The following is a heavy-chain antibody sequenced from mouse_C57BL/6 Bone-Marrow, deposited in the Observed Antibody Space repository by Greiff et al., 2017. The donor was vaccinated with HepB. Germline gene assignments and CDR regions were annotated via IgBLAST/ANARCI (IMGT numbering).Heavy chain of an antibody. J-gene: IGHJ4*01. Sequence: DVKLVESGGGLVQPGGSLKLSCAASGFTFSDYYMYWVRQTPEKRLEWVAYISNGGGSTYYPDTVKGRFTISRDNAKNTLYLQMSRLKSEDTAMYYCARGYYYYYAMDYWGQGTSVTVSS. V-gene: IGHV5-12*01. CDR2: ISNGGGST. CDR3: ARGYYYYYAMDY. CDR1: GFTFSDYY. D-gene: IGHD1-1*01.